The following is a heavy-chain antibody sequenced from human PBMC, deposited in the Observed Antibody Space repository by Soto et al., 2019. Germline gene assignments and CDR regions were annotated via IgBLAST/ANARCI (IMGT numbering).Heavy chain of an antibody. D-gene: IGHD6-13*01. CDR3: VKPLYSSSLYTRSANYYGIDV. V-gene: IGHV3-64D*08. CDR1: GFTFSSYA. Sequence: PGGSLRLSCSASGFTFSSYAMHWVRQAPGKGLEYVSAISSNGGSTYYADSVKGRFTISRDNSKNTLYLQMSSLRAEDTAVYNCVKPLYSSSLYTRSANYYGIDVWGQGTTVTVSS. CDR2: ISSNGGST. J-gene: IGHJ6*02.